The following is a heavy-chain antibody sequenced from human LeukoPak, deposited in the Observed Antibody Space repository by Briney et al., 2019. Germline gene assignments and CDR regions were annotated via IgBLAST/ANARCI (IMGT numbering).Heavy chain of an antibody. V-gene: IGHV3-33*06. J-gene: IGHJ4*02. CDR2: IWYDGSNK. Sequence: PGGSLRLSCAASGFTFSSYGMHWVRQAPGKGLEWVAVIWYDGSNKYYADSVKGRFTISRDNSKNTLYLQMNGLRAEDTAVYYCAKDQSTLGFDYWGQGTLVTVSS. D-gene: IGHD2-2*01. CDR1: GFTFSSYG. CDR3: AKDQSTLGFDY.